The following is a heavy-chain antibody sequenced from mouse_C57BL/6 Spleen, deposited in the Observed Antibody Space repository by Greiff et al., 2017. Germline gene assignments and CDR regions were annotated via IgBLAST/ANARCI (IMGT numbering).Heavy chain of an antibody. CDR3: ARRAYDFLYFAY. D-gene: IGHD2-4*01. Sequence: EVMLVESGGGLVKPGGSLKLSCAASGFTFSSYTMSWVRQTPEQRLAWVATISGGGGNTYYPDSVKGRITISRDNAKNTLYLQMSSLRSEDAALYYCARRAYDFLYFAYWGQGTTLTVSA. V-gene: IGHV5-9*01. J-gene: IGHJ2*01. CDR2: ISGGGGNT. CDR1: GFTFSSYT.